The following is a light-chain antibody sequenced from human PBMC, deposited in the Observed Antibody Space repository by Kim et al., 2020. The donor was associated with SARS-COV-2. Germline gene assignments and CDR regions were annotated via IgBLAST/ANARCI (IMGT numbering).Light chain of an antibody. CDR1: SSDVGNYNY. J-gene: IGLJ2*01. CDR2: DVT. CDR3: CSYASSGTLI. Sequence: GQSLTVSCTGTSSDVGNYNYVSWYQHHPGAAPKVMIYDVTKRPSGVSNRFFVSKSGNTASLTISGLQTEDEADYYCCSYASSGTLIFGGGTQLTVL. V-gene: IGLV2-14*03.